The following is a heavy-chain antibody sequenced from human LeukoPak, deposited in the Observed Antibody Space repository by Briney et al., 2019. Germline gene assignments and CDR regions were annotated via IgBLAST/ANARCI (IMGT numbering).Heavy chain of an antibody. CDR2: ISTTSTAI. J-gene: IGHJ5*02. CDR3: ARDFWEYSSDWNWFDP. V-gene: IGHV3-48*02. CDR1: GFTFSRHH. Sequence: PGGSLRLSCAASGFTFSRHHMNWVRQAPGKGLEWVSYISTTSTAIYYADSVQGRFTSSRDNAKNSLFLQMNSPRDEDTAVYYCARDFWEYSSDWNWFDPWGQGTLVTVSS. D-gene: IGHD6-19*01.